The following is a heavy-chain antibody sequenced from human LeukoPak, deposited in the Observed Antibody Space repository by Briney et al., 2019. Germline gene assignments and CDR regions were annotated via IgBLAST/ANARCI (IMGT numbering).Heavy chain of an antibody. Sequence: PGGSLRLSCSASGFTFSSYWMHWVRQAPGKGLVWVSRINSDGSTTSYADSVKGRFSISRDNAKNTLYLQMNSLRAEDTAVYYCARVYSSAWDNPLDVWGQGTTVTVSS. CDR1: GFTFSSYW. J-gene: IGHJ6*02. D-gene: IGHD6-19*01. CDR2: INSDGSTT. CDR3: ARVYSSAWDNPLDV. V-gene: IGHV3-74*01.